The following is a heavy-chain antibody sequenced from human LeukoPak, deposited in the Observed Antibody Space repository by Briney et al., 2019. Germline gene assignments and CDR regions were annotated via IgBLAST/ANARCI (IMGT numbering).Heavy chain of an antibody. D-gene: IGHD1-26*01. CDR2: ISSSGSTI. CDR3: AREMSHSGSYSFDY. CDR1: GFTFSDYY. J-gene: IGHJ4*02. V-gene: IGHV3-11*01. Sequence: GGSLRLSCAASGFTFSDYYMSWIRQAPGKGLEWVSYISSSGSTIYYADSVKGRFTISRDNAKNSLYLQMNRLRAEDTAVYYCAREMSHSGSYSFDYWGQGTLVTVSS.